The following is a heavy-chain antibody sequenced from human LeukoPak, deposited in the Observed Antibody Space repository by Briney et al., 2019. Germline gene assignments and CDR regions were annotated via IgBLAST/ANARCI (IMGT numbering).Heavy chain of an antibody. D-gene: IGHD4/OR15-4a*01. Sequence: GGSLRLSCAASGFTFSSYWMSWVRQAPGKGLEWVANIKQDGSEKYYMDSVKGRFTISRDNAKNLLYLQMNSLRAEDTAVYYCARRAGAYSHPYDYWGQGTLVTVSS. CDR3: ARRAGAYSHPYDY. CDR2: IKQDGSEK. CDR1: GFTFSSYW. V-gene: IGHV3-7*03. J-gene: IGHJ4*02.